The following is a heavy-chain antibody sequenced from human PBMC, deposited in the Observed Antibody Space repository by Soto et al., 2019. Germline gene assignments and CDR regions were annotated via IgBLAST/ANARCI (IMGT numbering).Heavy chain of an antibody. J-gene: IGHJ6*02. Sequence: QVRLVQSAAEVKKPGASVKVSCKASGYTFIRYGITWVRQAPGQGLEWMGWISAYNDYTNYAQKLQGRVTMTTDTSTSTVYMELRSVRSDDTAVYYCARGGYYDKVWGKMNYYGLDVWGQGTTVTVSS. D-gene: IGHD3-16*01. V-gene: IGHV1-18*01. CDR1: GYTFIRYG. CDR3: ARGGYYDKVWGKMNYYGLDV. CDR2: ISAYNDYT.